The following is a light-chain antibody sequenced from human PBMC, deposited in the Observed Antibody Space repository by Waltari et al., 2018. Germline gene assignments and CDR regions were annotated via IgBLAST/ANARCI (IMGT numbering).Light chain of an antibody. V-gene: IGLV3-10*01. CDR2: EDS. CDR1: ALPKKY. CDR3: YSTDSSGNQGGV. Sequence: SYELTQPPSVSVSPGQTARITCSGDALPKKYAYWYQQKSGQAPVLVIYEDSKRPSGIPGRFSGSSSGTMATLTISGAQVEDEADYYCYSTDSSGNQGGVFGGGTKLTVL. J-gene: IGLJ2*01.